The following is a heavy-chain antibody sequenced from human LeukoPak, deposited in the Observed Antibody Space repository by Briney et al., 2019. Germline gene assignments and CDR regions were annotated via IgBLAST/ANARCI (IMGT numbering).Heavy chain of an antibody. Sequence: ASVNLSCKASGYTFTSYYIHWVRQAPGQGLEWMGIINPSGGGTSYAQNFQGRVTMTRDTATSTVYMELSSLRSEDTAVYYCARDRDSGSYFAYWGQGALVTVSS. CDR2: INPSGGGT. V-gene: IGHV1-46*01. CDR1: GYTFTSYY. CDR3: ARDRDSGSYFAY. D-gene: IGHD5-12*01. J-gene: IGHJ4*02.